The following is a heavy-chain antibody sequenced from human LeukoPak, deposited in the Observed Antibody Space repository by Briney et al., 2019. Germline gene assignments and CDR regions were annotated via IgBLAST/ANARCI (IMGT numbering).Heavy chain of an antibody. CDR1: GFTFTTSS. D-gene: IGHD2-21*02. CDR2: ISGSGGGT. V-gene: IGHV3-23*01. Sequence: GGSLRLSCAASGFTFTTSSMNWVRQAPGKGLEWVSGISGSGGGTNYADSVKGRFTVSRDNSKSTLFLQMNSLRVEDTAVYYCARRSSGDTGYFDYWGQGTLVTGSS. J-gene: IGHJ4*02. CDR3: ARRSSGDTGYFDY.